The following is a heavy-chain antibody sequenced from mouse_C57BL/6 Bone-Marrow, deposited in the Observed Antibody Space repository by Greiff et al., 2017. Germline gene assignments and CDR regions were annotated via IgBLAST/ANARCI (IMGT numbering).Heavy chain of an antibody. J-gene: IGHJ2*01. V-gene: IGHV1-69*01. CDR1: GHTFTSYW. CDR3: ARSGGNRDY. D-gene: IGHD2-1*01. Sequence: QQSCKASGHTFTSYWMHWVKQRPGQGLEWIGEIDPSDSYTNYNQKFKGKSTLTVDKSSSTAYMQLSSLTSEDSAVYYCARSGGNRDYWGQGTTLTVSS. CDR2: IDPSDSYT.